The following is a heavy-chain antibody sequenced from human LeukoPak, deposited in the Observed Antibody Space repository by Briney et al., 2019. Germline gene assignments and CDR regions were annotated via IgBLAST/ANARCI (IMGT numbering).Heavy chain of an antibody. D-gene: IGHD2-8*01. J-gene: IGHJ5*02. CDR1: GFTFSSYS. CDR3: AREGTKPYNWFDP. V-gene: IGHV3-21*01. CDR2: ISSSSSYI. Sequence: PGGSLRLSCAASGFTFSSYSMNWVRQAPGKGLEWVSSISSSSSYIYYADSVKGRFTISRDNAKNSLYLQMNSLRAEDTAVYYCAREGTKPYNWFDPWGQGTLVTVSS.